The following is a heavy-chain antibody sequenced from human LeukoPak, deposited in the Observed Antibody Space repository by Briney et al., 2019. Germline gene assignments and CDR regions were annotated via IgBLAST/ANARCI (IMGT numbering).Heavy chain of an antibody. J-gene: IGHJ4*02. V-gene: IGHV1-2*02. CDR3: ARDRGYDSSGYLFDY. CDR2: INPNSGGT. Sequence: ASVKVSCKASGCTFTGYYMHWVRQAPGQGLEWMGWINPNSGGTNYAQKFQGRVTMTRDTSISTAYMELSRLRSDDTAVYYCARDRGYDSSGYLFDYWSQGTLVTVSS. CDR1: GCTFTGYY. D-gene: IGHD3-22*01.